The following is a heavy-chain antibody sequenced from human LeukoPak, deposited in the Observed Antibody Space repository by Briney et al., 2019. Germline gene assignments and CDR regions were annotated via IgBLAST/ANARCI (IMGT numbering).Heavy chain of an antibody. CDR3: ALYCGGDCYPPFDY. Sequence: PSETLSLTCAVYGGSFSGYYWSWIRQPPGKGLERIGEINHSGSTNYNPSLKSRVTISVDTSKNQFSLKLSSVTAADTAVYYCALYCGGDCYPPFDYWGQGTLVTVSS. D-gene: IGHD2-21*02. J-gene: IGHJ4*02. CDR2: INHSGST. V-gene: IGHV4-34*01. CDR1: GGSFSGYY.